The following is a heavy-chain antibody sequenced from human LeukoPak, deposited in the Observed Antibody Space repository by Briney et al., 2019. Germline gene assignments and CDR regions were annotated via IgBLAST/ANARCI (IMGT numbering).Heavy chain of an antibody. Sequence: SVKVSCKASGGTFSSYAISWARQAPGQGLEWMGGIIPIFGTANYAQKFQGRVTITADESTSTAYMELSSLRAEDTAVYYCARVGPGGSCPGDWGQGTLVTVSS. V-gene: IGHV1-69*13. D-gene: IGHD2-15*01. J-gene: IGHJ4*02. CDR1: GGTFSSYA. CDR3: ARVGPGGSCPGD. CDR2: IIPIFGTA.